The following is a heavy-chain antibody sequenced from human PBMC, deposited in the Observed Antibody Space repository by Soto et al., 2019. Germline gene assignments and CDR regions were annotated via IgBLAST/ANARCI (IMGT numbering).Heavy chain of an antibody. CDR3: ARIHWAQSSLDY. D-gene: IGHD6-19*01. CDR1: GGSIDSGAFS. J-gene: IGHJ4*02. V-gene: IGHV4-30-2*01. CDR2: VTHSGTA. Sequence: KTSETLSLTCAVSGGSIDSGAFSLSWIRQPPGEGLEWIGYVTHSGTAYSIPSLNGRLTLSVDSSQTQFSLKLTSVTAADSAFYYCARIHWAQSSLDYWGRGILVTVSS.